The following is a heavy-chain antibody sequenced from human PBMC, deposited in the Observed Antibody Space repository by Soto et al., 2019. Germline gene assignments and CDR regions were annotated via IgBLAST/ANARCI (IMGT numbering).Heavy chain of an antibody. Sequence: VQLVESGGGLGKPGGSLRLSCEGSGFMFSSYNMNWVRQAPGRGLEWVSFISSSSAYKYYEDSVKGRFTISRDNDKNSVYLQMNSLRAEDAGLYYCARSAGYCTATSREKGWFASWGQGTWVTVSS. CDR3: ARSAGYCTATSREKGWFAS. V-gene: IGHV3-21*01. D-gene: IGHD2-8*02. CDR1: GFMFSSYN. CDR2: ISSSSAYK. J-gene: IGHJ5*01.